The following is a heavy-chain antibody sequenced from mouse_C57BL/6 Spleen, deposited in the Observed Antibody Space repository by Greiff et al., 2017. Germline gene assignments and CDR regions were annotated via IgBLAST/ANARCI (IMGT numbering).Heavy chain of an antibody. J-gene: IGHJ4*01. Sequence: VKLQQSGAELVRPGASVSLSCTASGYTFTDYEMYWVNPTSVHGLEWIGAIDHETGGTAYNQKFQGKAILTADKSYSIAYMELRSLTAENSAVYYCTKASHDSGAMDYWGQGTSVTVSS. CDR1: GYTFTDYE. CDR2: IDHETGGT. D-gene: IGHD6-1*01. CDR3: TKASHDSGAMDY. V-gene: IGHV1-15*01.